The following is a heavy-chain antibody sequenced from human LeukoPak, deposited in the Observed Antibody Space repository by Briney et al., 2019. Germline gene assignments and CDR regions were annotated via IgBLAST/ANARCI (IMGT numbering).Heavy chain of an antibody. D-gene: IGHD3-22*01. Sequence: ASVKVSCKASGYTFTSYGIIWVRQAPGQGLEWMGWISAYNGNTNYAQKLQGRVTMTTDTSTSTAYMELRSLRSDDTAVYYCARVHVEAMIVVARLGAFDIWGQGTMVTVSS. J-gene: IGHJ3*02. CDR3: ARVHVEAMIVVARLGAFDI. CDR2: ISAYNGNT. V-gene: IGHV1-18*01. CDR1: GYTFTSYG.